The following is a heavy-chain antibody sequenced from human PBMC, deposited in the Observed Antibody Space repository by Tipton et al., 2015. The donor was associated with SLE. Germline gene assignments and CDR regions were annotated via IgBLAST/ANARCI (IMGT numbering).Heavy chain of an antibody. CDR1: GVSMRSYY. CDR3: ARGSGDWDY. V-gene: IGHV4-59*01. J-gene: IGHJ4*02. Sequence: GLVKPSETLSLICTVSGVSMRSYYWYWIRKPPGKGLEWIGYISDSGITNYNPYFKSRVTISVDTSNNHFSLTLTSVTAADTGVYYCARGSGDWDYWGQGTLVTVSS. D-gene: IGHD2-21*01. CDR2: ISDSGIT.